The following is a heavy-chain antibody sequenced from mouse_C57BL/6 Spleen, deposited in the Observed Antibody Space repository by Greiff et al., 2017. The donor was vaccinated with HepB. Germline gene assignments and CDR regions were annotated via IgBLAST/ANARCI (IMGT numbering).Heavy chain of an antibody. V-gene: IGHV5-4*03. D-gene: IGHD3-1*01. Sequence: EVKLMESGGGLVKPGGSLKLSCAASGFTFSSYAMSWVRQTPEKRLEWVATISDGGSYTYYPDNVKGRFTISRDNAKNNLYLQMSHLKSEDTAMYYCARKARWFAYWGQGTLVTVSA. CDR1: GFTFSSYA. J-gene: IGHJ3*01. CDR2: ISDGGSYT. CDR3: ARKARWFAY.